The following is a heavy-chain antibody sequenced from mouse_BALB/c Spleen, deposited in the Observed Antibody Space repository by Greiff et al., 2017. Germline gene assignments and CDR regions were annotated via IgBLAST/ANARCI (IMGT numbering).Heavy chain of an antibody. CDR1: GFNIKDTY. J-gene: IGHJ4*01. V-gene: IGHV14-3*02. CDR2: IDPANGNT. Sequence: VQLQQSGAELVKPGASVKLSCTASGFNIKDTYMHWVKQRPEQGLEWIGRIDPANGNTIYDPKFQGKASITADTSSNTAYPQLSSLTSEDTAVYYCASGTAHAMDYWGQGTSVTVSS. D-gene: IGHD1-2*01. CDR3: ASGTAHAMDY.